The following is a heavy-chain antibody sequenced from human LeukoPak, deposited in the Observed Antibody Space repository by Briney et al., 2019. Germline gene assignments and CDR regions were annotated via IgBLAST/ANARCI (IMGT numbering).Heavy chain of an antibody. V-gene: IGHV1-69*04. J-gene: IGHJ6*02. CDR3: ARRGRRTYYYYGMDV. D-gene: IGHD3-16*01. CDR2: IIPILGIA. CDR1: GGTFSSYA. Sequence: GASVKVSCKASGGTFSSYAISWVRQAPGQGLEWMGRIIPILGIANYAQKFQGRVTITADKSTSTAYMELSSLRSEDTAVYYCARRGRRTYYYYGMDVWGQGTTVTVSS.